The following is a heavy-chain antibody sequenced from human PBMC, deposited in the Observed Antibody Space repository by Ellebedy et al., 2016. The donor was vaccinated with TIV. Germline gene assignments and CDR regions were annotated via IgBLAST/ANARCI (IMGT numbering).Heavy chain of an antibody. CDR1: GFTFSTYS. CDR3: ARQDYIGNSIAPPIDY. V-gene: IGHV3-21*01. J-gene: IGHJ4*02. D-gene: IGHD4-23*01. CDR2: ISGSSDYI. Sequence: PGGSLRLSCAASGFTFSTYSINWVRQAPGRGLEWVSCISGSSDYIYYSDSVKGRFTISRDNAKNSLYLQMNSLRAEYTAVYYCARQDYIGNSIAPPIDYWGQGTLVTVSS.